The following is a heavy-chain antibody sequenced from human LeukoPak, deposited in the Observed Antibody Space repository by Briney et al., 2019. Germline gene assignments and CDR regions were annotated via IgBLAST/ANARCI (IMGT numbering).Heavy chain of an antibody. D-gene: IGHD6-13*01. V-gene: IGHV3-49*04. CDR3: TRTYRSSWYDGFDI. J-gene: IGHJ3*02. CDR1: GFTFGDYA. Sequence: GGSLRLSCTASGFTFGDYAMSWVRQAPGKGLEWVGFIRSKAYGGTTEYAASVKGSFTISRDDSKSIAYLQMNSLKTEDTGVYYCTRTYRSSWYDGFDIWGQGTMVAVSS. CDR2: IRSKAYGGTT.